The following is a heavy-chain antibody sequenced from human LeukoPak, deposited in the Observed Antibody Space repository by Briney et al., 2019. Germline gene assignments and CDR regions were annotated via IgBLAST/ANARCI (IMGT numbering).Heavy chain of an antibody. D-gene: IGHD2-15*01. CDR1: GGSISSYY. CDR2: IYYSGST. Sequence: SETLSLTCTVSGGSISSYYWSWIRQPPGKGLEWIGYIYYSGSTNYNPSLKSRVTISVDTSKNQFSLKLSSVTAADTAVYYCARDGPHGPGYCSGGSCYEMGSFDPWGQGTLVTVSS. CDR3: ARDGPHGPGYCSGGSCYEMGSFDP. V-gene: IGHV4-59*01. J-gene: IGHJ5*02.